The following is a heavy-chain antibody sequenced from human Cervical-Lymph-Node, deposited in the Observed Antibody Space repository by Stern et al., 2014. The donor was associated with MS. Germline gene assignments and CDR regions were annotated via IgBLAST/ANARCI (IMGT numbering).Heavy chain of an antibody. CDR2: IYYSGST. CDR1: GGSISSYY. J-gene: IGHJ5*02. CDR3: ARLTLVEWPGWFDP. V-gene: IGHV4-59*01. Sequence: QVQLVESGPGLVKPSETLSLTCTVSGGSISSYYWSWIRQPPGKGLEWIGYIYYSGSTNYNPSLKSRVTISVDTSKNQFSLKLSSVTAADTAVYYCARLTLVEWPGWFDPWGQGTLVTVSS. D-gene: IGHD1-26*01.